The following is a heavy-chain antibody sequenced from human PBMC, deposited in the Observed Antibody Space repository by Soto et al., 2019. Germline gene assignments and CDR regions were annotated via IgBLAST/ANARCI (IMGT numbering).Heavy chain of an antibody. J-gene: IGHJ4*02. CDR2: ISGSGNIT. CDR1: GFTFSSHE. V-gene: IGHV3-48*03. Sequence: GGSLRLSCAASGFTFSSHEMNWVRQAPGKGLEWISYISGSGNITYYADSVKGRFTISRDNAQKSLYLQMNSLRVEDTAVYYCARGGVYWGQGTLVTAPQ. D-gene: IGHD2-8*01. CDR3: ARGGVY.